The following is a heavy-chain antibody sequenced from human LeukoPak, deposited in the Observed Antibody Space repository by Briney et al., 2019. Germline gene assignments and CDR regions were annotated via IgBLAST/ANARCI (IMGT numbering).Heavy chain of an antibody. Sequence: SETLSLTCTVSGGSISSVDYYWSWLRQPPGKGLEWIGYIYYSGSTYFNPSLKSRVTISVETSKNQFSLKLSSVTAADTAVYYCARVPVYSGTYFDYWGQGTLVTVSS. J-gene: IGHJ4*02. D-gene: IGHD1-26*01. V-gene: IGHV4-30-4*01. CDR1: GGSISSVDYY. CDR3: ARVPVYSGTYFDY. CDR2: IYYSGST.